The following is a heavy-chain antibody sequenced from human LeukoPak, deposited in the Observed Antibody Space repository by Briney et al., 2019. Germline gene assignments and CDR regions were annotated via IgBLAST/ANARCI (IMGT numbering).Heavy chain of an antibody. Sequence: GRSLRPSRAAAAFSFSNYYMSWVSQAPGNGLEWVSYISSSSSTIYYADSVKGRFTISRDNAKNSLYLQMNSLRAEDTAVYYCARGVPRYNYYGMDVWGQGTTVTVSS. CDR2: ISSSSSTI. CDR3: ARGVPRYNYYGMDV. CDR1: AFSFSNYY. J-gene: IGHJ6*02. D-gene: IGHD3-10*01. V-gene: IGHV3-11*01.